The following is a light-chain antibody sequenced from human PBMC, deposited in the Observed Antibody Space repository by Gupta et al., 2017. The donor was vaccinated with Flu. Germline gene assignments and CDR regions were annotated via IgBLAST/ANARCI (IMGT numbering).Light chain of an antibody. V-gene: IGKV3-15*01. CDR3: QQYTNWPLT. J-gene: IGKJ1*01. Sequence: EIVMTQSPATLSVSPGERVPLSCRASYRVTDNLAWYQQKPGQAPRLLIYDASTRATGVPDRFSASGSGAGFTLTIIGLQPEDIGIYYCQQYTNWPLTFGHGTKVEF. CDR1: YRVTDN. CDR2: DAS.